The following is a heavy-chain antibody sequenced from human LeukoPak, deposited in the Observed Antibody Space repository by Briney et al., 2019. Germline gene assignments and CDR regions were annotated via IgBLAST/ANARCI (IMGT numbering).Heavy chain of an antibody. CDR1: GFTFSSYA. CDR3: AKDRGYYGSGSYIFDY. CDR2: ISGSGGST. J-gene: IGHJ4*02. D-gene: IGHD3-10*01. Sequence: GGSLRLSCAASGFTFSSYAMSWVRQVPRKGLEWVSAISGSGGSTYYADSVKGRFTISRDNSKNTLYLQMNSLRAEDTAVYYCAKDRGYYGSGSYIFDYWGQGTLVTVSS. V-gene: IGHV3-23*01.